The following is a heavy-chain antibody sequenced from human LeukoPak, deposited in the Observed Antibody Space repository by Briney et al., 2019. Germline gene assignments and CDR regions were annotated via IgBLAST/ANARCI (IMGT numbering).Heavy chain of an antibody. CDR2: ISGSGGST. D-gene: IGHD3-10*01. Sequence: PGGSLRLSCAASGFTFSSYAMSWVRQAPGKGLEWVSAISGSGGSTYYADSVKGRFTISRDNSKNTLYLQMNSLRAEDTAVYFCAKDYSGNYANEIPVDYWGQGTLVTVSS. V-gene: IGHV3-23*01. CDR3: AKDYSGNYANEIPVDY. J-gene: IGHJ4*02. CDR1: GFTFSSYA.